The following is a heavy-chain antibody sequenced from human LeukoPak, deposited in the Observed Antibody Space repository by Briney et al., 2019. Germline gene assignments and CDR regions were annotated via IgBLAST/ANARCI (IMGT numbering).Heavy chain of an antibody. CDR3: ANYGSGSYRFDP. CDR2: IYYSGST. D-gene: IGHD3-10*01. Sequence: SETLSLTCTVSGVSISSGGCYWSWIRQHPGKGLEWIGYIYYSGSTYYNPSLKSRVTISVDTSKSQFSLKLSSVTAADTAVYYCANYGSGSYRFDPWGQGTLVTVSS. CDR1: GVSISSGGCY. J-gene: IGHJ5*02. V-gene: IGHV4-31*03.